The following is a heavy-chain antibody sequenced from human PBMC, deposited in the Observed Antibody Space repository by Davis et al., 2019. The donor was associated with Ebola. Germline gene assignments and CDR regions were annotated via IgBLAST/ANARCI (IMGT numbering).Heavy chain of an antibody. CDR1: GYTFTSYA. CDR3: ARHQKYYDILTVFDY. Sequence: ASVKVSCKASGYTFTSYAMHWVRQAPGQRLEWMGWINAGNGNTKYSQKFQGRVTITRDTSASTAYMELSSLRSEDTAVYYCARHQKYYDILTVFDYWGQGTLVTVSS. J-gene: IGHJ4*02. V-gene: IGHV1-3*01. CDR2: INAGNGNT. D-gene: IGHD3-9*01.